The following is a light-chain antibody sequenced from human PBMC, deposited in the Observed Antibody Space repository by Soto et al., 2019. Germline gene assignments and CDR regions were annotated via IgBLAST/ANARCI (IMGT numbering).Light chain of an antibody. V-gene: IGKV4-1*01. CDR3: QQYYSTPPT. CDR2: WAS. CDR1: QSVLYSSNNQNY. Sequence: DIVMTQSLDSLAVSLGERATINCKSSQSVLYSSNNQNYLAWYQQKPGQPPKLLIYWASTRESGVPDRFSGSGSGTDFTLTISSLQAEDVAVYYCQQYYSTPPTFGQGTKLEIK. J-gene: IGKJ2*01.